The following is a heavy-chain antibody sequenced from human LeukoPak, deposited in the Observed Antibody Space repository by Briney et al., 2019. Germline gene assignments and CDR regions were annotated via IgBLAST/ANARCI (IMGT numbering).Heavy chain of an antibody. CDR1: GFTFSNYS. Sequence: GGSLRLSCAASGFTFSNYSMNWVRQAPGKGLEWVSYISCSSSYIYYADSVKGRFTISRDNARNPLSLQMNRLRDEDTAVYYCARGTYYGSGSRWYSFDCWGQGTLVTVSS. V-gene: IGHV3-21*05. D-gene: IGHD3-10*01. CDR2: ISCSSSYI. CDR3: ARGTYYGSGSRWYSFDC. J-gene: IGHJ4*02.